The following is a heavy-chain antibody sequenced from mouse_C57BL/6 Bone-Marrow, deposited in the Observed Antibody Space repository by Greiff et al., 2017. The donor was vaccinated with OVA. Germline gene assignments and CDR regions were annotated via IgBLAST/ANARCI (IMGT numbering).Heavy chain of an antibody. D-gene: IGHD2-12*01. CDR1: GFTFSSYA. CDR3: AGDYRDAMDY. Sequence: EVMLVESGGGLVKPGGSLKLSCAASGFTFSSYAMSWVRQTPEKRLEWVATISDGGSYTYYPDNVKGRITSSRDNAKNNQYLQMSHLKSEDTAMYYCAGDYRDAMDYWGQGTAVTVSS. CDR2: ISDGGSYT. J-gene: IGHJ4*01. V-gene: IGHV5-4*01.